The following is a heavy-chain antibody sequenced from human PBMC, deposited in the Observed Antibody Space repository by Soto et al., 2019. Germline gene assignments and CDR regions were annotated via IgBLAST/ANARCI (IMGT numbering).Heavy chain of an antibody. J-gene: IGHJ4*02. V-gene: IGHV1-18*01. CDR2: ISAYNGNT. D-gene: IGHD5-12*01. CDR3: ARVYSGYDSQYYFDY. Sequence: QVQLVQSGAEVKKPGASVKVSCKASGYTFTSYGIGWVRQAPGQGLEWMGWISAYNGNTNYAQKLQGRVTMTTDTSTSTAYMELRSLRSDDTAVYYCARVYSGYDSQYYFDYWGQGTLVTVSS. CDR1: GYTFTSYG.